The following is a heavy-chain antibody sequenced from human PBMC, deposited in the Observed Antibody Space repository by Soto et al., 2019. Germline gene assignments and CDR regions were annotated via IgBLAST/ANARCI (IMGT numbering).Heavy chain of an antibody. CDR1: GFTFSSYA. J-gene: IGHJ4*02. Sequence: EVQLLESGGGLVQPGGSMRLSCAASGFTFSSYAMSWVRQAPGKGLEWVSAISGSGGSTYYADSVKGRFTISRDNSKNTLYLQMNSLRADDTAVDYCATQTGGYSSGYYSFDYGGQGTLVTVSS. CDR3: ATQTGGYSSGYYSFDY. D-gene: IGHD3-22*01. V-gene: IGHV3-23*01. CDR2: ISGSGGST.